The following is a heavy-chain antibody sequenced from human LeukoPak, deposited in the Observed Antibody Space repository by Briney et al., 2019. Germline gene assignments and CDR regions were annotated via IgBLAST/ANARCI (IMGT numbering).Heavy chain of an antibody. CDR3: ARDLQGSLDY. V-gene: IGHV4-59*01. J-gene: IGHJ4*02. CDR1: GGSMSSNF. Sequence: PSETLSLTRTVSGGSMSSNFWSWIRQPPGKGLEWIGLSHNDGKSNSDPSLKSRVTISVDRSRNQFFLRLSSVTTADTAVYYCARDLQGSLDYWGQGILVTVSS. CDR2: SHNDGKS.